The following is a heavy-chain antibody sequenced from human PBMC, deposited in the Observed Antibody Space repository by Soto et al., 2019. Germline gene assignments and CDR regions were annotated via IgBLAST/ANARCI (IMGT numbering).Heavy chain of an antibody. CDR3: ARPYSSGSFQH. V-gene: IGHV3-7*03. D-gene: IGHD6-19*01. J-gene: IGHJ1*01. CDR2: IKQDGSEK. CDR1: GFTFSSYW. Sequence: EVQLVESGGGLVQPGGSLRLSCAASGFTFSSYWMSWVRQAQGKGLGWVANIKQDGSEKYYVDSVKGRFTISRDNAKNSLYLQMNSLRAEDTAVYYCARPYSSGSFQHWGQGTLVTVSS.